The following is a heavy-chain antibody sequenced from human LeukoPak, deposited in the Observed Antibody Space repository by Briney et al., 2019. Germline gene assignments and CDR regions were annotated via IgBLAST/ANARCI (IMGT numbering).Heavy chain of an antibody. CDR1: GGSISSSSYY. CDR3: ARREGLLFDY. D-gene: IGHD2-21*02. V-gene: IGHV4-39*01. J-gene: IGHJ4*02. CDR2: IYYSGST. Sequence: SETLSLTCTVSGGSISSSSYYWGWIRQPPGKGLEWIGSIYYSGSTYYNPSLKSRVTISVDTSKNQFSLKLSSVTAADTAVYYCARREGLLFDYWGQGTLVSV.